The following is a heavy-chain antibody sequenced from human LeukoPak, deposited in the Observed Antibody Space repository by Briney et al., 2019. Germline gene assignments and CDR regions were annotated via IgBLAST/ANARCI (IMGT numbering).Heavy chain of an antibody. CDR3: ARGTGSGSYYYFDY. J-gene: IGHJ4*02. D-gene: IGHD3-10*01. CDR1: GYTFTSYN. Sequence: ASVKVSCKASGYTFTSYNMHWVRQAPGQGLEWMGIINPSDGNTRYAQRFQGRVTMTRDTSTSTVYMELSNLRSDDTAVYYCARGTGSGSYYYFDYWGQGTLLTVSS. V-gene: IGHV1-46*01. CDR2: INPSDGNT.